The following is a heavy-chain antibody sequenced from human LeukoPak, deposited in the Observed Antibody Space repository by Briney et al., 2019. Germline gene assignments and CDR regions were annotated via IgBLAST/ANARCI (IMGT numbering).Heavy chain of an antibody. V-gene: IGHV4-34*01. D-gene: IGHD3-10*01. CDR2: INHSGST. CDR1: GGSFSGYY. Sequence: KASETLSLTCAVYGGSFSGYYWSWIRQPPGKGLEWIGEINHSGSTNYNPSLKSRVTISVDTSKNQFSLKLSSVTAADTAVYYCARRAIRLLWFGEAAPDAFDIWGQGTMVTVSS. CDR3: ARRAIRLLWFGEAAPDAFDI. J-gene: IGHJ3*02.